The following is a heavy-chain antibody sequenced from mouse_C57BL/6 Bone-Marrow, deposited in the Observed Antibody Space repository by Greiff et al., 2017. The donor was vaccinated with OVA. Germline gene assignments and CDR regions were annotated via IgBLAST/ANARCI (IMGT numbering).Heavy chain of an antibody. CDR1: GYSITSDY. Sequence: EVHLVESGPGLAKPSQTLSLTCSVTGYSITSDYWNWIRKFPGNKLEYMGYISYSGSTYYNPSLKSRISITRDTSKNQYYLQLNSVTTEDTATYYCARLGHYYGSSYGGYAMDYWGQGTSVTVSS. CDR3: ARLGHYYGSSYGGYAMDY. D-gene: IGHD1-1*01. V-gene: IGHV3-8*01. J-gene: IGHJ4*01. CDR2: ISYSGST.